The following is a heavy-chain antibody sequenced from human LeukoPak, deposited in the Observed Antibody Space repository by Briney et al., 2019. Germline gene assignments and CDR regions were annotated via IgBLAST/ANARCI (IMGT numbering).Heavy chain of an antibody. CDR3: ARDWDYYDNSGYYSDAFDI. J-gene: IGHJ3*02. V-gene: IGHV1-2*06. D-gene: IGHD3-22*01. CDR2: INPNSGGT. CDR1: GYTFTGYY. Sequence: ASVKVSCKASGYTFTGYYMHWVRQAPGQGLEWMGRINPNSGGTNYAQKFQGRVTMTRDTSISTAYMELSRLRSDDTAVYYCARDWDYYDNSGYYSDAFDIWGQGTMVTVSS.